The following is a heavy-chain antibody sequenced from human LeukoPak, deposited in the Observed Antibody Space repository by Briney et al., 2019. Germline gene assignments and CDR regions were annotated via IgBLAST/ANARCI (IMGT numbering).Heavy chain of an antibody. CDR2: IYYIGST. J-gene: IGHJ4*02. CDR3: ARGKGGFPS. Sequence: SEPLSLPCTVSGGPIRSYYWSWIRQPPRKGLEWVGYIYYIGSTNYNPSLKRRVTISVDTSKSQFSLKLSSVTAADTAVYYCARGKGGFPSWGQGTLVTVYS. CDR1: GGPIRSYY. D-gene: IGHD5-12*01. V-gene: IGHV4-59*01.